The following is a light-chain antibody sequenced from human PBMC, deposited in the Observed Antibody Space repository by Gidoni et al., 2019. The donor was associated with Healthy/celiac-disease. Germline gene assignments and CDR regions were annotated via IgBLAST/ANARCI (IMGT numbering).Light chain of an antibody. CDR2: GAS. J-gene: IGKJ1*01. CDR3: QQYNNWPRT. CDR1: QRVSSN. Sequence: EIVMTQSPATLSVSPGERATLSCRASQRVSSNLAWYQQKPRPAPRLLIYGASTRATGIPARFSGSGSGTEFTLTISSLQSEDFAVYYCQQYNNWPRTFGQGTKVEIK. V-gene: IGKV3D-15*01.